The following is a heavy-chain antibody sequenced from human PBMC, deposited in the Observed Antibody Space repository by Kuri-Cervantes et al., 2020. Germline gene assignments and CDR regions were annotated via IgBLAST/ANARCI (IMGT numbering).Heavy chain of an antibody. CDR3: ARLVFSVRGRFDP. V-gene: IGHV4-59*12. D-gene: IGHD3-10*01. CDR1: GGSITNFY. Sequence: GSLRLSCTVSGGSITNFYWSWIRQPPGRGLEWIGYIYYSGSTNYNPSLKSRVTISVDTSKNQFSLKLSSVTAADTAVYYCARLVFSVRGRFDPWGQGTLVTVSS. J-gene: IGHJ5*02. CDR2: IYYSGST.